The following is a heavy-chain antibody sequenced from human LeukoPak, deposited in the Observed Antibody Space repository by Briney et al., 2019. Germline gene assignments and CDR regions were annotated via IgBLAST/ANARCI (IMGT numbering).Heavy chain of an antibody. CDR1: GGTFSSYA. D-gene: IGHD5-24*01. V-gene: IGHV1-69*13. CDR2: IIPIFGTA. Sequence: GASVKVSCKASGGTFSSYAISWVRQAPGQGLEWMGGIIPIFGTANYAQKFQGRVTITADESTSTAYMELSSLRSEDTAVYYCARGRDGYNLSMDVWGQGTTVTVSS. J-gene: IGHJ6*02. CDR3: ARGRDGYNLSMDV.